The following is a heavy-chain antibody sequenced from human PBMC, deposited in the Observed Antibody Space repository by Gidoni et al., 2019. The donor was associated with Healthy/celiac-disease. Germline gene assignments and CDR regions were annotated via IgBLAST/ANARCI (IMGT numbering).Heavy chain of an antibody. V-gene: IGHV4-61*02. J-gene: IGHJ3*02. Sequence: QVQLQESGPGLVKPSQTLSLTCTVSGGSISRGRYYWSWFRQPAGKGLEWIGRIYTSGSTNYNPSLKSRVTISVDTSKNQFSLKLSFVTAADTAVYYCARDVAAAGTIWGQGTMVTVSS. CDR3: ARDVAAAGTI. CDR1: GGSISRGRYY. CDR2: IYTSGST. D-gene: IGHD6-13*01.